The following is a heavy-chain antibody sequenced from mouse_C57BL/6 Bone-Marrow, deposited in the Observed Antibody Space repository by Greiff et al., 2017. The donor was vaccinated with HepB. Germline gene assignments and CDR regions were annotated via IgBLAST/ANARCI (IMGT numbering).Heavy chain of an antibody. J-gene: IGHJ2*01. CDR1: GYTFTDYE. CDR2: IDPETGGT. Sequence: QVQLQQSGAELVRPGASVTLSCKASGYTFTDYEMPWVKQTPVHGLEWIRAIDPETGGTAYNQKFKGKAILTADKSSSTAYMELRSLTSDDSAVYYCTRSKVPYYYGSRGFDDWGQGTTLTVSS. CDR3: TRSKVPYYYGSRGFDD. D-gene: IGHD1-1*01. V-gene: IGHV1-15*01.